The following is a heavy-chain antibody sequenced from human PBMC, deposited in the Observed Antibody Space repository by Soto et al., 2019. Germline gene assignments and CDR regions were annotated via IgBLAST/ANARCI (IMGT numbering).Heavy chain of an antibody. D-gene: IGHD2-2*01. CDR2: ISYSGST. V-gene: IGHV4-61*01. J-gene: IGHJ5*02. Sequence: QVQVQESGPGLVKPSETLSLTCSVSGGSVRSGSYYWSWIRQPPGKGLQWIGYISYSGSTNYNTSLKSRVTISIDSSKNQFSLRLSSVTAADTAVYYCASLYCSRSICDVNPWGQGTVVTVSS. CDR1: GGSVRSGSYY. CDR3: ASLYCSRSICDVNP.